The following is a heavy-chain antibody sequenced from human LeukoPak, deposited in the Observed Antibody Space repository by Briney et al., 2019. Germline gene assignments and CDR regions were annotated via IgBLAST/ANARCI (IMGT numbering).Heavy chain of an antibody. CDR2: ISAYNGHT. D-gene: IGHD2-15*01. Sequence: GASVKVSCKASGYTFTSYGISWVRQAPGQGLEWMGWISAYNGHTDSAQKFQGRVTMTTDTSTSTAYMELRSLRSDDTATYYCARASAQWSDYWGQGTLVTVSS. CDR1: GYTFTSYG. V-gene: IGHV1-18*01. CDR3: ARASAQWSDY. J-gene: IGHJ4*02.